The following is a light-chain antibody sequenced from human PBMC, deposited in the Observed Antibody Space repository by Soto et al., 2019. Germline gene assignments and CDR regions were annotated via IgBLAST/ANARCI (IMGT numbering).Light chain of an antibody. V-gene: IGLV6-57*02. CDR2: EDN. CDR1: SGSIASSY. Sequence: FMLTQPHSLSDSPGKTVAISCTGSSGSIASSYVQWYQQRPGSVPTTVIYEDNQRPSGVPDRFSGSIDSSSNSASLTISGLKTEDEADYYCQSFDDTNVVFGGGTKVTVL. CDR3: QSFDDTNVV. J-gene: IGLJ3*02.